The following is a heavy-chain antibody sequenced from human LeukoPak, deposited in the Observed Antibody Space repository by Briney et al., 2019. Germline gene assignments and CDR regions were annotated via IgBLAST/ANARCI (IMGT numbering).Heavy chain of an antibody. CDR1: GFTFSSYA. V-gene: IGHV3-23*01. J-gene: IGHJ6*03. Sequence: GGSLRLSCAASGFTFSSYAMSWVRQAPGKGMEWVSAISGSGGSTYYADSVKGRFTISRDNSKNTLYLQMNSLRAEDTAVYYCAKDATWWLTVYYYYYMDVWGKGTTVTVSS. CDR2: ISGSGGST. D-gene: IGHD2-15*01. CDR3: AKDATWWLTVYYYYYMDV.